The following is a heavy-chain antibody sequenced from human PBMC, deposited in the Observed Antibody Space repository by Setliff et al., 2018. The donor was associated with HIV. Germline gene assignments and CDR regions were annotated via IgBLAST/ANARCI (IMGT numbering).Heavy chain of an antibody. D-gene: IGHD5-18*01. J-gene: IGHJ4*02. CDR3: ARDRTAMARFDY. Sequence: GASVKVSCKASGYSFSGYYMHWVRQAPGQGLEWMGWINPNNGGTSYAQKFQGRVTMTRDTSTSTVYMELSSLRSEDTAVYYCARDRTAMARFDYWGQGTLVTVSS. V-gene: IGHV1-2*02. CDR1: GYSFSGYY. CDR2: INPNNGGT.